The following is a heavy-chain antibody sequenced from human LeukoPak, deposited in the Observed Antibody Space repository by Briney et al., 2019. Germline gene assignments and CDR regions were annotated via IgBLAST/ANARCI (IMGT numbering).Heavy chain of an antibody. D-gene: IGHD3-10*01. CDR3: ARGSSSGSYHPLDP. CDR1: GGSISSYS. J-gene: IGHJ5*02. Sequence: SETLSLTRTVSGGSISSYSWSWIRQPPGKGLEWVGYVYYTGSINYNPSLKSRVTISVDTSKNQFSLKLSSVTAADTAVYYCARGSSSGSYHPLDPWGQGTLVTVSS. V-gene: IGHV4-59*01. CDR2: VYYTGSI.